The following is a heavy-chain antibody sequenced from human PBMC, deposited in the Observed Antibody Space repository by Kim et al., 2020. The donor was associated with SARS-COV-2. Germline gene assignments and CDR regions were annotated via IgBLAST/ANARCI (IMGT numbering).Heavy chain of an antibody. V-gene: IGHV3-21*01. CDR3: ARRIGAADATVGYFDV. CDR1: GFTFSSYN. Sequence: GGSLRLSCAASGFTFSSYNMNWVRQAPGKGLEWVASISSSSYIYYADSLKGRFTISRDNAQHSLYLQMNSLRAEDTAVYYCARRIGAADATVGYFDVWGRGALVTVSS. CDR2: ISSSSYI. J-gene: IGHJ2*01. D-gene: IGHD6-13*01.